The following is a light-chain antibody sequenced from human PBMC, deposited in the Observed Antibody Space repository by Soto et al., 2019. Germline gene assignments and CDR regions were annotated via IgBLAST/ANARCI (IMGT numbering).Light chain of an antibody. CDR3: QQYDNLPLT. J-gene: IGKJ3*01. V-gene: IGKV1-33*01. CDR2: DAS. CDR1: QDINNC. Sequence: DIQMPQIPSSLSASVGDRVTITCQASQDINNCLNWYHQKPGKAPNLLIYDASNLESGVPSRFNGSGSGTHFTLTISSLQPEDTATYYCQQYDNLPLTFGPGTKVEIK.